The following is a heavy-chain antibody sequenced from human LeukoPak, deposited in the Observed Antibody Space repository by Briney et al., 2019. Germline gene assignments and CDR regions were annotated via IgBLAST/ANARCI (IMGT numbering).Heavy chain of an antibody. CDR3: ARGEKYFDY. Sequence: SQTLSLTCAISGDSVSSNSAAWNWIRQSPSRGLEWPGRTYYRSKWYSDYAESVRSRIIINPDTSNNQFSLQLISVTPEDTAVYYCARGEKYFDYWGQGTLVTVSS. CDR2: TYYRSKWYS. CDR1: GDSVSSNSAA. J-gene: IGHJ4*02. V-gene: IGHV6-1*01.